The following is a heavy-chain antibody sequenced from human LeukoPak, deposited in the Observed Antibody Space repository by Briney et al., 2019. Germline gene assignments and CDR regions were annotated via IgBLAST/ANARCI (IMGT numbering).Heavy chain of an antibody. V-gene: IGHV4-39*01. Sequence: SETLSLTCTVSGGSISCTSYYWGWIRQSPGKVQAWIGNIYYSGSTYYNPSLKSRVTISVDTSKNQFSLKLSSVTAADTAVYYCARHAPHSSGWYVVFDYWGQGTHVTVAS. CDR1: GGSISCTSYY. CDR3: ARHAPHSSGWYVVFDY. J-gene: IGHJ4*02. CDR2: IYYSGST. D-gene: IGHD6-19*01.